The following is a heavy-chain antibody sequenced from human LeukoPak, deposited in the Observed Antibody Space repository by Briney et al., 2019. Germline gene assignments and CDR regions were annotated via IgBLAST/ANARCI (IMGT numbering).Heavy chain of an antibody. D-gene: IGHD5-12*01. CDR1: GGSIGTYY. V-gene: IGHV4-59*01. CDR2: IYYSGST. Sequence: SETLSLTCTVSGGSIGTYYWSWIRQPPGKGLEWIGYIYYSGSTSYNPSLKSRVTISVDTSKNQFSLKLSSVTAADTAIYYCAREKTHGYSGFDWGQGTLVTVSS. CDR3: AREKTHGYSGFD. J-gene: IGHJ4*02.